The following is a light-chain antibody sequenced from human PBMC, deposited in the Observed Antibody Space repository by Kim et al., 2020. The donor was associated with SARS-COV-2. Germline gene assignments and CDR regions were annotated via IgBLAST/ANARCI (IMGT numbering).Light chain of an antibody. V-gene: IGKV3-20*01. CDR3: QHYGVSPPWT. CDR2: GAF. CDR1: QSVGSSH. Sequence: EIVLTQSPGTLSLSPEERATLSCRASQSVGSSHLAWYQQKPGQAPRLLIYGAFTRATGIPDRFSGSGSGTDFTLTISRLEPEDLAVYYCQHYGVSPPWTFGQGTKVDIK. J-gene: IGKJ1*01.